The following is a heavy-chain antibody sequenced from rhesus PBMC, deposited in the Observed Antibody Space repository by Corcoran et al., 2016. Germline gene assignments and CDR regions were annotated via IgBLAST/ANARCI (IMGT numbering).Heavy chain of an antibody. Sequence: QVQLQESGPGLVKPSETLSLTCAVSGGSVSSNYWSWILQPPGKGLEWIGRISGSGGGACYNPSLKSRVTLSTETSKNQFSLRLTSVTAADTALYFCATLVGVPGSLDVWGRGVLVTVSS. CDR2: ISGSGGGA. D-gene: IGHD2-39*01. V-gene: IGHV4-173*01. CDR1: GGSVSSNY. CDR3: ATLVGVPGSLDV. J-gene: IGHJ5-2*02.